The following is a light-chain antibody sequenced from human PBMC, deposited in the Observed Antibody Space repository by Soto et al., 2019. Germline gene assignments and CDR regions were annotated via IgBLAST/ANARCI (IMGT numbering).Light chain of an antibody. CDR3: QQSYNNPRT. J-gene: IGKJ1*01. CDR1: QGISTG. Sequence: IQMTQSPSSLSASVGDRVTITCRASQGISTGLDWYQHKPGKAPELLIYAASSLQSGVPSRFSGSGSGTDFTLTISSLQPEDFATYYCQQSYNNPRTFGQGTKVDIK. V-gene: IGKV1-39*01. CDR2: AAS.